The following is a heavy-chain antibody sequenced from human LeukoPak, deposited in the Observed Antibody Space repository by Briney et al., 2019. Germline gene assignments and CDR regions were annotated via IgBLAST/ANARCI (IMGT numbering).Heavy chain of an antibody. Sequence: PSETLSLTCTVSGGSTSNYYWSWIRRPPGKGLEWIGFIHSNGRANYNASLNSRATISRDTSRSQVSLKLTSVTAADTAVYYCASSNLGSLGQFDPWGQGTLVTVSS. CDR1: GGSTSNYY. CDR3: ASSNLGSLGQFDP. V-gene: IGHV4-59*01. D-gene: IGHD3-10*01. CDR2: IHSNGRA. J-gene: IGHJ5*02.